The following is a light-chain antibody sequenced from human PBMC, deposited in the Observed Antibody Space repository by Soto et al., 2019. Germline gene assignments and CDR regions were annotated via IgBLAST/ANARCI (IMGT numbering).Light chain of an antibody. V-gene: IGKV1-5*03. CDR3: QQYNSYPST. Sequence: DIKMTQSPSTLSASVGDRVTITCRASQSISSWLAWYQQKPGKAPNLLIYKASSLESGVPSRFSGSGSGTEFTLTISSLQPDDFATYYCQQYNSYPSTFGQGTKVEIK. CDR1: QSISSW. CDR2: KAS. J-gene: IGKJ1*01.